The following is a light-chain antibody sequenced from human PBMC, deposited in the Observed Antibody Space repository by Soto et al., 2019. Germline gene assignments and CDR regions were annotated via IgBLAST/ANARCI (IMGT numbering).Light chain of an antibody. V-gene: IGKV4-1*01. CDR1: QSVLYSSNNKNY. CDR2: WAS. CDR3: QQCYSTPRT. J-gene: IGKJ1*01. Sequence: DIGMTQSPDSLAVSLGERATINCKSSQSVLYSSNNKNYLTWYQQKPGQPPKVLIYWASTRESGVPDRFSGSGSGTDFTLTISSLQAEDVAVYSCQQCYSTPRTFGQGTKVEIK.